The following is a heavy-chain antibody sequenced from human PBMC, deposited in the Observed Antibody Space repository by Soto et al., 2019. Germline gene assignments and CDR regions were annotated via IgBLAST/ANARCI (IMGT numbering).Heavy chain of an antibody. CDR1: GFSLTTGKMV. Sequence: QVTLKESGPALVKPTETLTLTCTVSGFSLTTGKMVVSWIRQPPGKALEWLAHIFSDNERSYSTSLQGRLTISKDTYGSQVVLSMTNVDPVDTATYYCARMKVDSYQFYYAMDVWGQGTTVTVSS. V-gene: IGHV2-26*01. CDR3: ARMKVDSYQFYYAMDV. CDR2: IFSDNER. J-gene: IGHJ6*02. D-gene: IGHD3-9*01.